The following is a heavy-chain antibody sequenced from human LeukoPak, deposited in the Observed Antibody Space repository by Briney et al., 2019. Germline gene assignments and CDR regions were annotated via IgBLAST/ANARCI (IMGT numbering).Heavy chain of an antibody. CDR1: GFTFSTYR. CDR2: IKQDGSEK. CDR3: ARWESSGWYTAYYYYYMDV. D-gene: IGHD6-19*01. Sequence: GGSLRLSCAASGFTFSTYRMSWVRQAPGKGLEWVANIKQDGSEKHYVDSVKGRFTISRDNAKNSLYLQMNSLRAEDTAVYYCARWESSGWYTAYYYYYMDVWGKGTTVTISS. J-gene: IGHJ6*03. V-gene: IGHV3-7*01.